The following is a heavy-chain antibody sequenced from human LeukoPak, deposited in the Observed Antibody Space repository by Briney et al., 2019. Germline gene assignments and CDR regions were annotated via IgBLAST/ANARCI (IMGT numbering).Heavy chain of an antibody. Sequence: PSETLSLTCTVPGGSISSSSYYWGWIRQPPGKGLEWIGSIYYSGSTYYNPSFKSRVTISVDTSKNQFSLKLSSVTAADTAVYYCARQEIGYCSSTSCLPSPAMVPRPMYYFDYWGQGTLVTVSS. V-gene: IGHV4-39*01. CDR2: IYYSGST. D-gene: IGHD2-2*01. J-gene: IGHJ4*02. CDR1: GGSISSSSYY. CDR3: ARQEIGYCSSTSCLPSPAMVPRPMYYFDY.